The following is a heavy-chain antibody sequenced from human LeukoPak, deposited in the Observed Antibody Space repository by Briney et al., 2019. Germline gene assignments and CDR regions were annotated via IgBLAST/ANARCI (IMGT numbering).Heavy chain of an antibody. D-gene: IGHD3-10*01. V-gene: IGHV4-59*01. J-gene: IGHJ6*02. CDR1: DGSISSYY. Sequence: SETLSLTCTVSDGSISSYYWSWIRQPPGKGLEWIGYISYSGSTNYIPSLKSRVTISVDTSKNQISLKLSPVTAADTAVYYCARLVYYASGVKNYYYGMDVWGQGTTVTVSS. CDR2: ISYSGST. CDR3: ARLVYYASGVKNYYYGMDV.